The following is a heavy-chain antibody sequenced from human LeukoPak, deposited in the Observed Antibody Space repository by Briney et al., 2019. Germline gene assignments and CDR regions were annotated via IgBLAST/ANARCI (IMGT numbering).Heavy chain of an antibody. D-gene: IGHD2-15*01. CDR1: GYTFTSYG. CDR2: MNPNSGNT. V-gene: IGHV1-8*02. CDR3: ARLKAPVRGYCSGGSCYYYYYGMDV. Sequence: AASVKVSCKASGYTFTSYGISWVRQAPGQGLEWMGWMNPNSGNTSYAQKFQGRVTMTRNTSISTAYMELSSLRSEDTAVYYCARLKAPVRGYCSGGSCYYYYYGMDVWGQGTTVTVSS. J-gene: IGHJ6*02.